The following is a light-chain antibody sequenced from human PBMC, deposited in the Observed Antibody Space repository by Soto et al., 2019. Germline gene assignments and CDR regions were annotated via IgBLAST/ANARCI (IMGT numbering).Light chain of an antibody. CDR1: SSDVGGYNY. CDR3: SSYTSSSTLV. CDR2: EVS. V-gene: IGLV2-14*01. Sequence: QSVLTQPASVSGSPGQSITISCTGTSSDVGGYNYVSWYQQHPGKAPKVVIYEVSNRPSWISNRFSGSKSGNMASLTISGLQAEDEADYYCSSYTSSSTLVFGGGTKLTVL. J-gene: IGLJ2*01.